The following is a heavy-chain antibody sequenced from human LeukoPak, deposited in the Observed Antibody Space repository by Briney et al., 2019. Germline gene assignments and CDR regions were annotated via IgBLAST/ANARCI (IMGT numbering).Heavy chain of an antibody. CDR1: GGSLSYYY. Sequence: SETLSLTCAVYGGSLSYYYWSWIRQPPEKGLEWIGEINRSGSTNYNPSLKSRVSTSVDTTKNQFSLKLSSVTAADTAVYYCARGGFYCGDDCYVDYWGQGTLVTVSS. J-gene: IGHJ4*02. CDR2: INRSGST. D-gene: IGHD2-21*02. CDR3: ARGGFYCGDDCYVDY. V-gene: IGHV4-34*01.